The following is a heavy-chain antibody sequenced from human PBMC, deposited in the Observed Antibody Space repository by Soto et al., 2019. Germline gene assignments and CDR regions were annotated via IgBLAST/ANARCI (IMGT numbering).Heavy chain of an antibody. CDR2: ISYDGSNK. CDR1: GFTFSSYG. V-gene: IGHV3-30*18. D-gene: IGHD6-13*01. Sequence: QVQLVESGGGVVQPGRSLRLSCAASGFTFSSYGMHWVRQAPGKGLEWVAVISYDGSNKYYADSVKGRFTISRDNSKNTLYLQMNSLRAEDTAVYYCAKDRFRVAAAGADFDYWGQGTLVTVSS. J-gene: IGHJ4*02. CDR3: AKDRFRVAAAGADFDY.